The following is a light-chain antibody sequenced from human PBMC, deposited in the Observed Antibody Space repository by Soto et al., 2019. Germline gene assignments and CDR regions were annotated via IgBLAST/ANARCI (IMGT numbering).Light chain of an antibody. CDR2: EAS. Sequence: QSALTQPASVSWSPGQSITISCTGASSDVGSYKLVSWYQQHPGKAPKLMMYEASKRPSGVSNRFSGSESGNTASLTISGLQAEDEADYYCCSYAGIRTFYVFGTGTKLTVL. V-gene: IGLV2-23*01. CDR3: CSYAGIRTFYV. CDR1: SSDVGSYKL. J-gene: IGLJ1*01.